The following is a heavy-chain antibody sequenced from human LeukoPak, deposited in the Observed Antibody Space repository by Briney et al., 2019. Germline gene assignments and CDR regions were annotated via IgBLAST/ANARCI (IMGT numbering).Heavy chain of an antibody. J-gene: IGHJ4*02. V-gene: IGHV3-7*03. CDR2: IKQDGSEK. Sequence: GGSLRLSCAASGFIFSSYGMHWVRQAPGKGLEWVANIKQDGSEKNYVDSVKGRFTISRDNAKNSLYLQMNSLRAEDTAVYYCASGLELDYWGQGTLVTVSS. CDR1: GFIFSSYG. CDR3: ASGLELDY.